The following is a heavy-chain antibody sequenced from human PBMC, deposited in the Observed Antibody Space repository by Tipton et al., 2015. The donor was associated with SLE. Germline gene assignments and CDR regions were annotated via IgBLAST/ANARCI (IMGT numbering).Heavy chain of an antibody. Sequence: SLRLSCAASGFTFSSYWMSWVRQAPGKGLEWVANIKQDGSEKYYVDSVKGRFTISRDNSRNTLFLQMNSLTVEDTAIYYCAKDSGDRDDSFDIWGQGTMVTVSS. D-gene: IGHD7-27*01. CDR1: GFTFSSYW. J-gene: IGHJ3*02. CDR3: AKDSGDRDDSFDI. CDR2: IKQDGSEK. V-gene: IGHV3-7*01.